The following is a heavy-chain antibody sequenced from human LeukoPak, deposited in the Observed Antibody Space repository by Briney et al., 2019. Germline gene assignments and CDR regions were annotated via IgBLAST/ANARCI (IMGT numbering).Heavy chain of an antibody. CDR1: GXTFTNYA. CDR3: ARDMYDNGWSSFDY. CDR2: ISFDGTNK. D-gene: IGHD3-10*01. J-gene: IGHJ4*02. Sequence: GRSLRLSCAASGXTFTNYAMHWVRQAPGKGLEWVAVISFDGTNKYYANSVQGRFTISRDNSKNTLYLQMNSLRAEDTALYYCARDMYDNGWSSFDYWGQGTLVTVSS. V-gene: IGHV3-30-3*01.